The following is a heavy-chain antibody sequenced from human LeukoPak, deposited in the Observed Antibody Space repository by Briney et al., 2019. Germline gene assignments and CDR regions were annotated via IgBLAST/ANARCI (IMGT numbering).Heavy chain of an antibody. CDR3: ARVDSGSACAS. J-gene: IGHJ1*01. D-gene: IGHD6-19*01. CDR2: ISRNGRNT. Sequence: GGSLRLSCAASGFTLSSYSMDWVRQAPRKGLEFVSAISRNGRNTYYANSVKGRFTISRDISKNTLYLQMGSLRPEDMAVYYCARVDSGSACASWGQGILVTVSS. V-gene: IGHV3-64*01. CDR1: GFTLSSYS.